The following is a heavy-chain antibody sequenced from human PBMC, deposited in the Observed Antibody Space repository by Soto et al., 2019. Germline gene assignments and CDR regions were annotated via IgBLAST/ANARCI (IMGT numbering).Heavy chain of an antibody. CDR1: GFTVSSNY. CDR2: IYSAGST. D-gene: IGHD4-17*01. CDR3: ASTTVLIRTFTTRVYFQH. Sequence: GSLRLSCAASGFTVSSNYMSWVRQAPGKGLEWVSIIYSAGSTYYADSVKGRFTISRDNSQNTLYLQMNTLRAEDTAVYYCASTTVLIRTFTTRVYFQHWGQGTLVTVSS. V-gene: IGHV3-66*01. J-gene: IGHJ1*01.